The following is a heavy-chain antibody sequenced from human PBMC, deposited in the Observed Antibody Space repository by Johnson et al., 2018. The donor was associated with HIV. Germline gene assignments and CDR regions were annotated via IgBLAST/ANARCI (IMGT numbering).Heavy chain of an antibody. CDR1: GFSFTKYA. CDR2: ISYDGSNK. J-gene: IGHJ3*02. Sequence: VQLVESGGGVVQPGRSLRLSCAASGFSFTKYAMHWVRQAPGKGLDWVAVISYDGSNKYYADSVKGRFTISRDNSKNAVYLQMNSLGAGDTAVYYCAKDQHGPLVPTVMRDDAFDIWGKGTMVTVSS. D-gene: IGHD5-12*01. V-gene: IGHV3-30-3*02. CDR3: AKDQHGPLVPTVMRDDAFDI.